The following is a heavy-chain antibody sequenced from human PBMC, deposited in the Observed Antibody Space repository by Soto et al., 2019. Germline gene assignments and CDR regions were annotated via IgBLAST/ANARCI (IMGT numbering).Heavy chain of an antibody. CDR1: GFTFSTYA. J-gene: IGHJ4*02. CDR2: ISGSDGST. CDR3: ARDDSSGYFDLGYFDY. D-gene: IGHD3-22*01. Sequence: PGGSLRLSCAASGFTFSTYAMSWVRQAPGKGLEWVSAISGSDGSTYYADSVKGRFTISRDNSKNTLYLQMNSLRAEDTAVYCCARDDSSGYFDLGYFDYWGQGTLVTVSS. V-gene: IGHV3-23*01.